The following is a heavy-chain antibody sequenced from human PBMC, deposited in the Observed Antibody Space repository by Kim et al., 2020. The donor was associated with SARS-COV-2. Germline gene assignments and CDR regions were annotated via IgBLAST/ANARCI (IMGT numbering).Heavy chain of an antibody. CDR2: IIPIFGTA. D-gene: IGHD6-19*01. J-gene: IGHJ5*02. V-gene: IGHV1-69*13. CDR3: ARAGGAVAAGGWFDP. CDR1: GGTFSSYA. Sequence: SVKVSCKASGGTFSSYAISWLRQAPGQGLEWMGGIIPIFGTANYAQKFQGRVTITADESTSTAYMELSSLRAEDTAVYYCARAGGAVAAGGWFDPWGQGTLVTVSS.